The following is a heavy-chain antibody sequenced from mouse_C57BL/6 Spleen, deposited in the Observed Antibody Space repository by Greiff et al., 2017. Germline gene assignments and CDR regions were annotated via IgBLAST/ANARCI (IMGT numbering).Heavy chain of an antibody. CDR1: GYTFTSYW. CDR3: SREDYSNAGFAY. V-gene: IGHV1-52*01. CDR2: IDPSDSET. J-gene: IGHJ3*01. D-gene: IGHD2-5*01. Sequence: VQLQQPGAELVRPGSSVKLSCKASGYTFTSYWMHWVKQRPIQGLEWIGHIDPSDSETHYNQKFKDKATLTVDKSSSTAYMQLSSLTSEDSAVYCGSREDYSNAGFAYWGQGTLVTVSA.